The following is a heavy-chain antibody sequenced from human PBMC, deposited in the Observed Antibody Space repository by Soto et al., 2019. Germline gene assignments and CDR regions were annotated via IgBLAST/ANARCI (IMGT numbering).Heavy chain of an antibody. CDR1: VDSFTNYW. J-gene: IGHJ6*02. CDR2: IHPGDSES. CDR3: ARQIGHYGLDV. V-gene: IGHV5-51*01. Sequence: GESLKISCKVSVDSFTNYWIAWVRQTPGKGLEWMGIIHPGDSESRYSPSFQGQVTISADKSITTAYLQWSSLKASDTAMYYCARQIGHYGLDVWGQGTTVTVSS.